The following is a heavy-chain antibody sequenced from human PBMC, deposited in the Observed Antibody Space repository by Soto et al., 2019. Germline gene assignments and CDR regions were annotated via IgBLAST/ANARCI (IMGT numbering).Heavy chain of an antibody. D-gene: IGHD3-10*01. CDR3: AKLPERYSFGSGSYY. J-gene: IGHJ4*02. CDR2: LSNSGGST. CDR1: GFTLSSYA. Sequence: PGGSLRLSCVVSGFTLSSYAMNWVRQAPGKGLEWVSTLSNSGGSTYYADSVEGRFTISRDNSKNTLYLQMNSLRAEDTAVYYCAKLPERYSFGSGSYYWGQGTLVTVSS. V-gene: IGHV3-23*01.